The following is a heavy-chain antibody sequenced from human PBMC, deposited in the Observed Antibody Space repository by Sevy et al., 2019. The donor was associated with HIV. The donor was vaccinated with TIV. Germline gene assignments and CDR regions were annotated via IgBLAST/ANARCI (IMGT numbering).Heavy chain of an antibody. CDR2: IKRDGSEK. Sequence: GGSLRLSCVASGFTFSNFWMSWVRQAPRKGLEWVANIKRDGSEKYYVASVKGRFTISRDNAKTSLYLQMNSLRVEDTAVYYCARDCNSASCLWGMDVWGQGTMVTVSS. CDR3: ARDCNSASCLWGMDV. D-gene: IGHD1-26*01. CDR1: GFTFSNFW. J-gene: IGHJ6*02. V-gene: IGHV3-7*03.